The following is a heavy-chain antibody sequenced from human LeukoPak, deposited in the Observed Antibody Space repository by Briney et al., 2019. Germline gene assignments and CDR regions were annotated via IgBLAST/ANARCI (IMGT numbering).Heavy chain of an antibody. CDR1: GGTFSSYA. CDR2: IIRIFGTA. V-gene: IGHV1-69*06. D-gene: IGHD3-10*01. CDR3: ARVRFGEPPYYFDY. Sequence: SVKVSCKASGGTFSSYAISWVRQAPGQGLEWMGGIIRIFGTANYAQKFQGRVTITADKSTSTAYMELSSLRSEDTAVYYCARVRFGEPPYYFDYWGQGTLVTVSS. J-gene: IGHJ4*02.